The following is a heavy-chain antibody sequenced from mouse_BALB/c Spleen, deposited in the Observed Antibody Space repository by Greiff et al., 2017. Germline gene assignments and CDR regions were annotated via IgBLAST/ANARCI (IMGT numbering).Heavy chain of an antibody. CDR3: ESGATRWYFDV. Sequence: VQLQESGPELVKPGASVKISCKASGYTFTDYNMHWVKQSPGKSLEWIGYIYPYNGGTCYNQMFKSKATLTVDNSSSTAYIELRSLTSEDSAVYYGESGATRWYFDVWGAGTTVTVSS. V-gene: IGHV1S29*02. CDR1: GYTFTDYN. J-gene: IGHJ1*01. CDR2: IYPYNGGT.